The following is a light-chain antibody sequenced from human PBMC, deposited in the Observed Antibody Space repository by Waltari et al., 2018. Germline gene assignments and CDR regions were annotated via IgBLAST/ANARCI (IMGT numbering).Light chain of an antibody. CDR1: SLRSYY. V-gene: IGLV3-19*01. CDR3: HSRDASGVAGS. J-gene: IGLJ2*01. Sequence: SSELIQDPAVSVAMGQTVRITCQGDSLRSYYASWYQPRPGQAPILVIYDKNNRPSGVPDRFSGSSSHNTGSLTITGAQAEDEASYYCHSRDASGVAGSFGGGTKLTVL. CDR2: DKN.